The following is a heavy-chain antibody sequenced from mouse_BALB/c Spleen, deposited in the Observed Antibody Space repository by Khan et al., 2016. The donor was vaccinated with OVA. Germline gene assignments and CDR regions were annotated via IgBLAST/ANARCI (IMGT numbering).Heavy chain of an antibody. D-gene: IGHD2-14*01. V-gene: IGHV1-85*01. CDR2: MFPGDGST. CDR1: GYTFTSYD. J-gene: IGHJ3*01. CDR3: ARGGYGGFAY. Sequence: QVQLQPSGAELVKPGASVKLSCKASGYTFTSYDINWVRQRPEQGLEWIGWMFPGDGSTKYNENFKGKATLTTDKSSSTAYMQLSRLTSEDSGANFCARGGYGGFAYWGQGTLVTVSA.